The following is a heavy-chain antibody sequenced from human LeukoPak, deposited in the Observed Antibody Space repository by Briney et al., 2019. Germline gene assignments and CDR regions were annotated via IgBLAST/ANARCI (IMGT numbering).Heavy chain of an antibody. CDR2: IYHNGNT. V-gene: IGHV4-38-2*01. J-gene: IGHJ5*02. CDR3: ARAYHSSWYLNWFDP. D-gene: IGHD6-13*01. CDR1: GYSISSGYY. Sequence: PSETLSLTCAVSGYSISSGYYWGWIRQPPRKGLEWIGTIYHNGNTYYNPSLKSRVTISVDTSKNEFSLKLSSVTAADTAVYYCARAYHSSWYLNWFDPWGQGTLVTVSS.